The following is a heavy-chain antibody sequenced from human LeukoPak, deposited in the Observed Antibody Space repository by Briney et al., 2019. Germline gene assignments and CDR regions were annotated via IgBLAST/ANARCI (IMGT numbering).Heavy chain of an antibody. D-gene: IGHD6-13*01. Sequence: SETLSLTCSVSGGSIRDNSWSWIRRPPGKGLECIGHIHYTGSTDYNPSLKSRVTLSLDTPKNQFSLKVSSVTAADTAVYYCARLSHIAEAGAYSYHSLTIWSQGTTVTVSS. CDR2: IHYTGST. CDR1: GGSIRDNS. V-gene: IGHV4-59*08. CDR3: ARLSHIAEAGAYSYHSLTI. J-gene: IGHJ6*02.